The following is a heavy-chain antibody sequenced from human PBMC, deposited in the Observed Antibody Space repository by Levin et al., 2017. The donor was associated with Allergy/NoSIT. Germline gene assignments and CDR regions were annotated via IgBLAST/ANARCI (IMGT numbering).Heavy chain of an antibody. CDR2: ISTYNGNT. CDR3: ARPRSTGFAFNI. CDR1: GYTFSDYA. D-gene: IGHD5/OR15-5a*01. J-gene: IGHJ3*02. V-gene: IGHV1-18*01. Sequence: ASVKVSCKTSGYTFSDYAITWVRQAPGQGLEWMGWISTYNGNTNYAQKFQGRATMTTDTSTSTAHMELRSLRSDDTAVYYCARPRSTGFAFNIWGQGTMVTVSA.